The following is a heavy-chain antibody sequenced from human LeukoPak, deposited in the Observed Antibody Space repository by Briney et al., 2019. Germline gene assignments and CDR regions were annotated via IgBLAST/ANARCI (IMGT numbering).Heavy chain of an antibody. J-gene: IGHJ4*02. D-gene: IGHD6-6*01. Sequence: ASGTLSLTCAVSGGSISSSNWWSWIRQPPGKGLEWIGEINHSGSTNYNPSLKSRVTISVDTSKNQFSLKLSSVTAADTAVYYCARGKRYSSSSYFDYWGQGTLVTVSS. CDR2: INHSGST. CDR3: ARGKRYSSSSYFDY. V-gene: IGHV4-4*02. CDR1: GGSISSSNW.